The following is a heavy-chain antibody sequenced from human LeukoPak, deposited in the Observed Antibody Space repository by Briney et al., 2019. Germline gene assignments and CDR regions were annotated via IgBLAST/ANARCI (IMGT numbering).Heavy chain of an antibody. CDR2: ISSSSSYI. CDR3: ARDPTSGRDYYYYGMDV. J-gene: IGHJ6*02. Sequence: GGSLRLSCAASGFTFSSCSMNWVRQAPGKGLEWVSSISSSSSYIYYADSVKGRFTISRDNAKNSLYLQMNSLRAEDTAVYYCARDPTSGRDYYYYGMDVWGQGTTVTVSS. V-gene: IGHV3-21*01. CDR1: GFTFSSCS. D-gene: IGHD1-26*01.